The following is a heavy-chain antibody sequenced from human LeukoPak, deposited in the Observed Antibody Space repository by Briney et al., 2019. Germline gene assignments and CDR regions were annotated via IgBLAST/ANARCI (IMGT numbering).Heavy chain of an antibody. J-gene: IGHJ4*02. D-gene: IGHD4-17*01. CDR3: ARGPTVTTNLDY. CDR1: GYTFIGYY. V-gene: IGHV1-2*02. Sequence: GASVKVSCKASGYTFIGYYIHWVRQAPGQGLEWMGWINPNSGGTNYEQKFQGRVTMTRDTSISTAFMELSRLRSDDTAVYYCARGPTVTTNLDYWGQGTLVTVSS. CDR2: INPNSGGT.